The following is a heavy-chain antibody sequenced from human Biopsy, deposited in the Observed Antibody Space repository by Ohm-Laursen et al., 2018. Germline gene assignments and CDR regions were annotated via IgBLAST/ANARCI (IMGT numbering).Heavy chain of an antibody. CDR2: ISKGGDT. Sequence: SETLSLTCTVSGGSITDDYWSWIRQSPGKGLEWIGFISKGGDTTYNPSLRGRVAISVDTSKNQFSLKLSSVTAADPAIFFCARLYRLDDYWNDDPPDAFDVWGQGTRVTVSS. CDR3: ARLYRLDDYWNDDPPDAFDV. CDR1: GGSITDDY. J-gene: IGHJ3*01. V-gene: IGHV4-59*01. D-gene: IGHD1-1*01.